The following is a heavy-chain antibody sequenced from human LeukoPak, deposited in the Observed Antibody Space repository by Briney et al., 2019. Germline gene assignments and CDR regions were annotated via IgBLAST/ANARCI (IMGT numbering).Heavy chain of an antibody. CDR3: ARDYYVGIVDQ. CDR1: GFTFSNHW. D-gene: IGHD3-22*01. CDR2: ISKDGSTS. Sequence: PGGSLRLPCEASGFTFSNHWMHWVRQAPGKGLVWVSVISKDGSTSIYADSVRGRLTISRDNAKNTLYLQMNSLRVEDTSVYYCARDYYVGIVDQWGQGTRVTVSS. J-gene: IGHJ5*02. V-gene: IGHV3-74*01.